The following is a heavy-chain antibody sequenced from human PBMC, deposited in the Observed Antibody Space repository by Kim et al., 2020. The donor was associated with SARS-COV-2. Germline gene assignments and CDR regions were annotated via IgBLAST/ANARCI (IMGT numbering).Heavy chain of an antibody. CDR1: GGSISSYY. J-gene: IGHJ2*01. CDR2: IYYSGST. V-gene: IGHV4-59*13. CDR3: ARNRELDYGDYVDFDWYFDL. Sequence: SETLSLTCTVSGGSISSYYWSWIRQPPGKGLEWIGYIYYSGSTNYNPSLKSRVTISVDTSKNQFSLKLSSVTAADTAVYYCARNRELDYGDYVDFDWYFDLWGRGTLVTVSS. D-gene: IGHD4-17*01.